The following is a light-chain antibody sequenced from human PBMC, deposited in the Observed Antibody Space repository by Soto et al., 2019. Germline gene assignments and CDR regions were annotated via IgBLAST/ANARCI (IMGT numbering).Light chain of an antibody. Sequence: EIVLTQSPGNMALSPWERASLSCSASQSVSSNYLAWFQQKPGQPPRLLIYGASTRATGIPARFSGSGSGTEFTLTISSLQSEDFAVYYCQQYNNWPRTFGQGTKVDIK. J-gene: IGKJ1*01. V-gene: IGKV3-15*01. CDR3: QQYNNWPRT. CDR2: GAS. CDR1: QSVSSN.